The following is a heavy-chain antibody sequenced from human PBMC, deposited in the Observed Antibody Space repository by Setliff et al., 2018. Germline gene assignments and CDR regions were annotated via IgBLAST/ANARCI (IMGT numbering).Heavy chain of an antibody. Sequence: PGESLKISCKASGYSFTDYWIAWVRQMPGKGLEWMGIIYPSNSNIKYSPSFEAQITFSVDKSITTAYLQWSSLKASDTAIYFCARGDTIGFGAFDIWGQGTMVTVSS. CDR3: ARGDTIGFGAFDI. CDR2: IYPSNSNI. V-gene: IGHV5-51*01. J-gene: IGHJ3*02. CDR1: GYSFTDYW. D-gene: IGHD1-26*01.